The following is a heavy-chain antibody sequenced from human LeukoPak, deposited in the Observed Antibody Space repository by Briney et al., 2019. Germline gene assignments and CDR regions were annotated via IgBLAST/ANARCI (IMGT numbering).Heavy chain of an antibody. CDR1: GGSISSSSYY. D-gene: IGHD3-3*01. CDR2: IYSTGRT. V-gene: IGHV4-39*01. J-gene: IGHJ2*01. Sequence: SETLSLTCTVSGGSISSSSYYWGWIRQPPGKGLEWIGSIYSTGRTYYNPSLKSRVTISVDTSKNQFSLKLSSVTAADTAVYYCARRSAYDFWTGYYRGYFDLWGRGTLVTVSS. CDR3: ARRSAYDFWTGYYRGYFDL.